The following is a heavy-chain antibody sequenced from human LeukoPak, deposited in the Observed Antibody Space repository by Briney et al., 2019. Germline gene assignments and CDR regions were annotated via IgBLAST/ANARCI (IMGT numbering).Heavy chain of an antibody. V-gene: IGHV4-34*01. J-gene: IGHJ3*02. CDR2: INHSGST. D-gene: IGHD3-22*01. CDR1: GGSFSGYY. CDR3: AGQGGYDAFDI. Sequence: SETLSLTCAVYGGSFSGYYWSWIRQPPGKGREWIGEINHSGSTNYNPSLKSRVTISVDTSKNQFSLKLSSVTAADTAVYYCAGQGGYDAFDIWGQGTMVTVSS.